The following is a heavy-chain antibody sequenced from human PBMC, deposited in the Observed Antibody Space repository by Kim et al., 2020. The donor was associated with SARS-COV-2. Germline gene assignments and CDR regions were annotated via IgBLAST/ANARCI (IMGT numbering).Heavy chain of an antibody. V-gene: IGHV1-69*13. D-gene: IGHD3-3*01. CDR3: ARGAWYYDFWSGYFLGLEDYFDY. J-gene: IGHJ4*02. CDR2: IIPIFGTA. Sequence: SVKVSCKASGGTFSSYAISWVRQAPGQGLEWMGGIIPIFGTANYAQKFQGRVTITADESTSTAYMELSSLRSEDTAVYYCARGAWYYDFWSGYFLGLEDYFDYWGQGTLVTVSS. CDR1: GGTFSSYA.